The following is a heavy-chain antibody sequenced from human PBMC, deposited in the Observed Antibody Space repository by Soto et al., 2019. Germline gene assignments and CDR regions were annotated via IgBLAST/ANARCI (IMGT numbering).Heavy chain of an antibody. V-gene: IGHV3-64D*08. Sequence: GGSLRLSCSASGFTFSSYAMHWVRQAPGKGLEYVSAISSNGGSTYYADSVKGRFTISRDNSKNTLYLQMSSLRAEDTAVYYCVKVGVLRFLEWSFDYWGQGTLVTVSS. CDR3: VKVGVLRFLEWSFDY. CDR1: GFTFSSYA. J-gene: IGHJ4*02. CDR2: ISSNGGST. D-gene: IGHD3-3*01.